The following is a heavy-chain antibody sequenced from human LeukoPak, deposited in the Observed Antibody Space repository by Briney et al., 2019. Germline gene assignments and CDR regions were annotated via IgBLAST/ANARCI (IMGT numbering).Heavy chain of an antibody. CDR1: GFTFCNYW. CDR3: ARDRGYSGGWGLMDV. CDR2: IKQDGSEI. J-gene: IGHJ6*03. D-gene: IGHD6-19*01. V-gene: IGHV3-7*01. Sequence: GGSLTLSCAASGFTFCNYWMRWVRQAPGKGREWMASIKQDGSEIHYVDSVKGRFTISRDNAKNSLYLQMNSLRAEDTAVFYCARDRGYSGGWGLMDVWGKRTTVTVSS.